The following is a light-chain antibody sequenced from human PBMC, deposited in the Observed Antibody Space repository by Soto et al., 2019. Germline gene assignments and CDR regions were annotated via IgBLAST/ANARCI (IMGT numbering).Light chain of an antibody. CDR1: SSDVGGYNY. CDR3: SSYTSSSTYYV. J-gene: IGLJ1*01. V-gene: IGLV2-14*01. CDR2: DVS. Sequence: QSALTQPASVSGSPGQSITISCTGTSSDVGGYNYVSWYQQHPGKAPKLMSYDVSNRPSGVSNRFSGSKSGNTASLTISGLQAEDEADYSCSSYTSSSTYYVFGTGTKLTVL.